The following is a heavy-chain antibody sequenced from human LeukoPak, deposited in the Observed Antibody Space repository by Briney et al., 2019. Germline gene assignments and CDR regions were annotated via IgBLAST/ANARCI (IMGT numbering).Heavy chain of an antibody. V-gene: IGHV3-9*01. CDR2: VTWNSDNL. CDR3: AKGGDYPDYFDY. J-gene: IGHJ4*02. D-gene: IGHD2-21*02. Sequence: GGSLRLPCAASGFTFSSYGMHWVRQAPGKGLEWVSGVTWNSDNLRYADSVRGRFTISRDNAKNSLYLQMNSLRPGDTALYYCAKGGDYPDYFDYWGQGTLVTVSS. CDR1: GFTFSSYG.